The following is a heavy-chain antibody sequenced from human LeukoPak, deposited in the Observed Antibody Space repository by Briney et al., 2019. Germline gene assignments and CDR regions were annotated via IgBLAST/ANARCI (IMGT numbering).Heavy chain of an antibody. CDR2: ISYDGSNK. CDR1: GFTFSSYA. CDR3: ARVSGYDGDY. D-gene: IGHD5-12*01. Sequence: GGSLRLSCAASGFTFSSYAMHWVRQAPGKGLEWVAVISYDGSNKYYADSVKGRFTISRDNSKNTLYLQMNSLRAEDTAVYYCARVSGYDGDYRGQGTLVTVSS. J-gene: IGHJ4*02. V-gene: IGHV3-30-3*01.